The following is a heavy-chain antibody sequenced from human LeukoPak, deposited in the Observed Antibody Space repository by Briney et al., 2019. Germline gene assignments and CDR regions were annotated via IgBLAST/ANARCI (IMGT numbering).Heavy chain of an antibody. Sequence: GGSLRLSCAASGFTFSSYWMSWVRQAPGKGLEWVANIKQDGSEKYYVDSVKGRFTISRDNAKNSLYLRMNSLRAEDTAVYYCARVGRVEWELSRAPFDYWGQGTLVTVSS. CDR1: GFTFSSYW. D-gene: IGHD1-26*01. CDR2: IKQDGSEK. J-gene: IGHJ4*02. V-gene: IGHV3-7*03. CDR3: ARVGRVEWELSRAPFDY.